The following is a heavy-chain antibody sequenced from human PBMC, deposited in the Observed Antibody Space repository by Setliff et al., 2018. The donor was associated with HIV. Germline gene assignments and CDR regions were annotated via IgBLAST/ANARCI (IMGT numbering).Heavy chain of an antibody. CDR3: ARGHCSGTNCYGVDYYGMDV. Sequence: SETLSLTCTVSGGSIRVDNYFWGWIRQPPGKGLEWIGEIYHSEYTNYNASLKSRVSMSVDKSKNQFSLKLTSVTAADTAVYYCARGHCSGTNCYGVDYYGMDVWGQGTTVTVSS. V-gene: IGHV4-39*07. D-gene: IGHD2-2*01. CDR2: IYHSEYT. CDR1: GGSIRVDNYF. J-gene: IGHJ6*02.